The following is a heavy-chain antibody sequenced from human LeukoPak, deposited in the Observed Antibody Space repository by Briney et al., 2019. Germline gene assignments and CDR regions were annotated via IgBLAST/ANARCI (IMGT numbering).Heavy chain of an antibody. D-gene: IGHD6-19*01. J-gene: IGHJ2*01. CDR1: GGSMSSSRYY. V-gene: IGHV4-39*07. CDR2: IYYSGST. CDR3: ARAPVAATKSYWYFAL. Sequence: SETLFLTCTVSGGSMSSSRYYWGWIRQPPGKGLEWIGTIYYSGSTYYNPSLNSRVTMSVDTSKNQFSLKLSSVTAADTAVYYCARAPVAATKSYWYFALWGRGTLVTVSS.